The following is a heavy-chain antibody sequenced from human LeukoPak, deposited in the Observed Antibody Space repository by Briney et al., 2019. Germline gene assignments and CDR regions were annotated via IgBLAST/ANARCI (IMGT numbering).Heavy chain of an antibody. CDR3: ARTWLPRSDYHRGGNY. V-gene: IGHV3-7*01. Sequence: PGGSLRLSCAASGFTFRSYWMTWVRQAPGKGLEWVANINQDGSQKYYVDSVKGRFTISRDNAKNSLYLQMNSLRGEDTAVYFCARTWLPRSDYHRGGNYRGQRTLVTVSS. CDR2: INQDGSQK. J-gene: IGHJ4*02. D-gene: IGHD3-16*01. CDR1: GFTFRSYW.